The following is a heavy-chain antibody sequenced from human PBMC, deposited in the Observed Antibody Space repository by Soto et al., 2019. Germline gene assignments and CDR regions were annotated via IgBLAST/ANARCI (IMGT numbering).Heavy chain of an antibody. Sequence: EVQLVESGGDFVQPGGSLRLSCVASGFAFSSHWMDWVRQAPGKGLVWVSRINSDGTITTYADSVKGRFTISRDNAKNNLYLQMKSLRVEDTALYYCVRDPDQYSYYGLDVWGQGTTVIVS. CDR2: INSDGTIT. CDR3: VRDPDQYSYYGLDV. J-gene: IGHJ6*02. CDR1: GFAFSSHW. V-gene: IGHV3-74*01. D-gene: IGHD2-15*01.